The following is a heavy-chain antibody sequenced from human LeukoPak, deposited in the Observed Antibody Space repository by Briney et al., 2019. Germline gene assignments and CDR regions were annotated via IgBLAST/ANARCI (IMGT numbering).Heavy chain of an antibody. J-gene: IGHJ4*02. CDR1: GFTFSSYA. Sequence: GGSLRLSCAASGFTFSSYAMHWVRQAPGKGLEYASAISSNGGSTYYANSVKGRFTISRDNSKNTLYLQMGSLRAEDMAVYYCARGGYYGSGSYSYWGQGTLVTVSS. CDR2: ISSNGGST. D-gene: IGHD3-10*01. CDR3: ARGGYYGSGSYSY. V-gene: IGHV3-64*01.